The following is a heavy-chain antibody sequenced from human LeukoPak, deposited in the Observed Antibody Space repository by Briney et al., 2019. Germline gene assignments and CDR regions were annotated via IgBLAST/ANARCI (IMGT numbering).Heavy chain of an antibody. V-gene: IGHV3-23*01. CDR1: GITFSSSS. CDR2: ISPGDYTA. Sequence: GGSLRLSCLASGITFSSSSMSWVRQAPGKGLEWVSAISPGDYTAYYADSVKGRFTVSRDNSKNTLYLQMNSLRAEDTAVYYCARGKDSSSWAYYYYYMDVWGKGTTVTVSS. CDR3: ARGKDSSSWAYYYYYMDV. D-gene: IGHD6-13*01. J-gene: IGHJ6*03.